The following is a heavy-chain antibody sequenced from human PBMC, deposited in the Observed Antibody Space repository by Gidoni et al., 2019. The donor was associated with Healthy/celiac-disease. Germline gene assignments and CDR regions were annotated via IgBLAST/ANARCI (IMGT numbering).Heavy chain of an antibody. D-gene: IGHD3-22*01. CDR3: ARVRYYYDSSGYPEFDY. CDR1: GYTFTSYG. Sequence: QVQLVQSGAEVKKPGASVKVSCKASGYTFTSYGISWLRQAPGQGLEWMGWISAYNGNTNYAQKLQGRVTMTTDTSTSTAYMELRSLRSDDTAVYYCARVRYYYDSSGYPEFDYWGQGTLVTVSS. J-gene: IGHJ4*02. CDR2: ISAYNGNT. V-gene: IGHV1-18*04.